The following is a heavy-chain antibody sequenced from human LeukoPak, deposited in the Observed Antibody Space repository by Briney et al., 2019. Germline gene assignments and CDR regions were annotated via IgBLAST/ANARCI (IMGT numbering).Heavy chain of an antibody. CDR3: ARVLWFGEFPREIDY. D-gene: IGHD3-10*01. V-gene: IGHV3-7*04. CDR1: GFTFSSYW. J-gene: IGHJ4*02. CDR2: IKQDGSEK. Sequence: GGSLRLPCAASGFTFSSYWMSWVRQAPGKGLEWVANIKQDGSEKYYVDSVKGRFTISRDNAKNSLYLQMNSLRAEDTAVYYCARVLWFGEFPREIDYWGQGTLVTVSS.